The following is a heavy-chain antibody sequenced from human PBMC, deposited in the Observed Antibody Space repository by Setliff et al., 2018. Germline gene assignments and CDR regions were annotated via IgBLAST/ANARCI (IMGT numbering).Heavy chain of an antibody. V-gene: IGHV4-39*01. CDR1: DVSISSSSFY. D-gene: IGHD1-26*01. J-gene: IGHJ1*01. Sequence: SETLSLTCTVSDVSISSSSFYWAWIRQPPGKGLEWIGSIYYSRSTYYNPSLTSRVTISVDTSNNQFSLKLFSVTAADTAVYYCARVGRNQNSGSYRAEFFQHWGQGTLVTVSS. CDR2: IYYSRST. CDR3: ARVGRNQNSGSYRAEFFQH.